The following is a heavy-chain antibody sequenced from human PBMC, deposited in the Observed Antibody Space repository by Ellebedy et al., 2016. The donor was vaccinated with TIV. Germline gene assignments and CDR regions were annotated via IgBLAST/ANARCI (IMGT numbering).Heavy chain of an antibody. D-gene: IGHD2-2*01. J-gene: IGHJ6*03. CDR2: SFMGGST. CDR1: GGSFSSYY. CDR3: ARQVVVPARHYYYMDV. V-gene: IGHV4-4*07. Sequence: GSLRLSXTVSGGSFSSYYWSWIRQAAGKGLEWIGRSFMGGSTTYNPSLKNRVTMSADASTTQFSLNLSSVTAADTAVYYCARQVVVPARHYYYMDVWGKGTTVTVSS.